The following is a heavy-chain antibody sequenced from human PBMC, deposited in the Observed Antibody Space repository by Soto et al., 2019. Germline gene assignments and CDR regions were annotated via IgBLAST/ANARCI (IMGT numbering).Heavy chain of an antibody. Sequence: PGESLKISCKGSGYSFTSYWIGWVRQMPGKGLEWMGIIYPGDSDTRYSPYFQGQVTISADKSISTAYLQWSSLKASDSAMYYCARLGAASDYGMDVWDQGTTVTVSS. CDR2: IYPGDSDT. D-gene: IGHD6-13*01. J-gene: IGHJ6*02. CDR1: GYSFTSYW. V-gene: IGHV5-51*01. CDR3: ARLGAASDYGMDV.